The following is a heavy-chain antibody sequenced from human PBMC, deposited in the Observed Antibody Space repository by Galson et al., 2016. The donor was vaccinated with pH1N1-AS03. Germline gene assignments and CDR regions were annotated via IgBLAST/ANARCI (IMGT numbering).Heavy chain of an antibody. D-gene: IGHD5-12*01. Sequence: LSLTCTVSGDSISGGSYFWSWLRQPAGRGLEWIGRVYSTGRSNYNPSLSSRVTISLDTSKNQFSLKLTSVTAADTAVYFCARDRGDLDYWGQGALVTVSS. V-gene: IGHV4-61*02. CDR2: VYSTGRS. CDR1: GDSISGGSYF. CDR3: ARDRGDLDY. J-gene: IGHJ4*02.